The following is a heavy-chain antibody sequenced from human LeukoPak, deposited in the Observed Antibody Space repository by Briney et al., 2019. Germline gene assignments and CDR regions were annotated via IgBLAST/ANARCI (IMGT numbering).Heavy chain of an antibody. CDR3: ARGRLSDYVWGSYRYLLDY. CDR1: GXSFSGYY. V-gene: IGHV4-34*01. CDR2: INHSGST. J-gene: IGHJ4*02. Sequence: SETLSLTCAVYGXSFSGYYRSWIRQPPGKGLEWIGEINHSGSTNYNPSLKSRVTISVDTSKNQFSLKLSSVTAADTAVYYCARGRLSDYVWGSYRYLLDYWGQGTLVTVSS. D-gene: IGHD3-16*02.